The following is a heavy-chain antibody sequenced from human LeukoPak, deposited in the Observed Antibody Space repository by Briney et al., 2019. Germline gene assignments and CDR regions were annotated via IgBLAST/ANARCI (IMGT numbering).Heavy chain of an antibody. CDR1: GFTFSSYW. D-gene: IGHD3-9*01. Sequence: GGSLRLSCAASGFTFSSYWMSRVRQAPGKGLEWVANIKQDGSEKYYVDSVKGRFTISRDNAKNSLYLQMNSLRAEDTAVYYCARSHPDWYFDYWGQGTLVTVSS. CDR3: ARSHPDWYFDY. J-gene: IGHJ4*02. CDR2: IKQDGSEK. V-gene: IGHV3-7*01.